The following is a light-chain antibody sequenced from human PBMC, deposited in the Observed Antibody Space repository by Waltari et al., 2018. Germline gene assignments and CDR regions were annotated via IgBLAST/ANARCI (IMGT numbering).Light chain of an antibody. V-gene: IGKV3-20*01. Sequence: DIVLTQSQGPLSLSPGDRAPLPCRASQSVSRSLAWDQQKPGQAPGLLIYGAASRATGVPDRFSGSGSGTDCSLTISRLEPEDFAVYYCQHYVRLPVTFGQGTKVEIK. J-gene: IGKJ1*01. CDR1: QSVSRS. CDR2: GAA. CDR3: QHYVRLPVT.